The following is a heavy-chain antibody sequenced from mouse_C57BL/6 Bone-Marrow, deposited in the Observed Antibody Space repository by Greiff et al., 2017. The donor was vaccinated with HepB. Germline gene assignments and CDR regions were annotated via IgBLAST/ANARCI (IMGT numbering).Heavy chain of an antibody. V-gene: IGHV1-76*01. J-gene: IGHJ4*01. CDR1: GYTFTDYY. D-gene: IGHD1-2*01. CDR3: GTRTAYYALDY. CDR2: IYPGSGNT. Sequence: VQLQQSGAELVRPGASVKLSCKASGYTFTDYYINWVKQRPGQGLEWIARIYPGSGNTNYNEKFKGKATLTADKSSSTAYMQLSSLTSEDAAVYFCGTRTAYYALDYWGQGTSVTVSA.